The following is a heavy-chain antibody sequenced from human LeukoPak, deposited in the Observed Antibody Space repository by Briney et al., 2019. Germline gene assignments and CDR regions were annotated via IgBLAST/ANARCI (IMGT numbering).Heavy chain of an antibody. CDR2: ISSSSSYI. V-gene: IGHV3-21*01. Sequence: PGGSLRLSCAASEFTFSSYSMNWVRQAPGKGLEWVSSISSSSSYIYYADSVKGRFTISRDNAKNSLYLQMNSLRAEDTAVYYCARDQYDFWSGYSTDWGQGTLVTVSS. CDR1: EFTFSSYS. J-gene: IGHJ4*02. D-gene: IGHD3-3*01. CDR3: ARDQYDFWSGYSTD.